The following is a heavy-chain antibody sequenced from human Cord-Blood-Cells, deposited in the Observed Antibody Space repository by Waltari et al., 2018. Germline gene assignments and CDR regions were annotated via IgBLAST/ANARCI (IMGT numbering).Heavy chain of an antibody. CDR2: LNAGNGNT. J-gene: IGHJ4*02. D-gene: IGHD6-6*01. CDR1: VDPDTSNA. CDR3: ARVQLDYFDY. V-gene: IGHV1-3*01. Sequence: QLVQPGAEVKKPGASVKVSCKASVDPDTSNAMHWVRQAPGKRLEWMGWLNAGNGNTKYSQKFQGRVTITRDTSASTAYMELSSLRSEDTDVYYCARVQLDYFDYWGQGTLVTVSS.